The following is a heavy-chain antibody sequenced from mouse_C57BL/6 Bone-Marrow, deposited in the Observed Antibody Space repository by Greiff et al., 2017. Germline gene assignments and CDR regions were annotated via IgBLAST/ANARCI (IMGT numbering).Heavy chain of an antibody. CDR1: GYTFTDYE. V-gene: IGHV1-15*01. D-gene: IGHD1-1*01. CDR3: TRRGITTVVNYYAMDY. CDR2: IDPETGGT. J-gene: IGHJ4*01. Sequence: VQVVESGAELVRPGASVTLSCKASGYTFTDYEMHWVKQTPVHGLEWIGAIDPETGGTAYNQKFKGKAILTADKSSSTAYMELRSLTSEDSAVYYCTRRGITTVVNYYAMDYWGQGTSVTVSS.